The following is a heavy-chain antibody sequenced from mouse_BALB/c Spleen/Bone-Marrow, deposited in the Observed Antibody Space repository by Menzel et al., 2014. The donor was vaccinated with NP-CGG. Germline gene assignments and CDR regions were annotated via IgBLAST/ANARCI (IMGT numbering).Heavy chain of an antibody. J-gene: IGHJ3*01. CDR2: INPGSGGT. V-gene: IGHV1-54*01. CDR1: GYAFTNYL. Sequence: VQLVESGAEQVRPGTSVKVSCKASGYAFTNYLIEWVKQRPGQGLEWIGVINPGSGGTNYNEKFKGKATLTADKSSSTAYMQLSSLTSDDSAVYFCARRITVVAPPAYWGQGTLVTVSA. CDR3: ARRITVVAPPAY. D-gene: IGHD1-1*01.